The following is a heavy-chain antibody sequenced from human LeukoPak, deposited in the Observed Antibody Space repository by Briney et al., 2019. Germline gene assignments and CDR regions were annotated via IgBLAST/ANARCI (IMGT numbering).Heavy chain of an antibody. D-gene: IGHD1-26*01. CDR1: GGSISSYY. Sequence: SETLSLTCTVSGGSISSYYWSWIRQPPGKGLEWIGYIYYSGSTNYNPSLKSRVTISVDTSKNQFSLKLSSVTAADTAVYYCARRVSLVGTDPFDYFDYWGQGTLVTVSS. J-gene: IGHJ4*02. CDR2: IYYSGST. CDR3: ARRVSLVGTDPFDYFDY. V-gene: IGHV4-59*01.